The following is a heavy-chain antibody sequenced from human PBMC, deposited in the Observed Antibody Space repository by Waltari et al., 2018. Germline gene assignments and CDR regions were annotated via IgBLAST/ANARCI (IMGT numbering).Heavy chain of an antibody. CDR3: VRGGSSSCYG. CDR1: GFNFSNYW. CDR2: INSDGSST. Sequence: EVQLVESGGGLVQPGGSLRLSCAASGFNFSNYWMHWVRQAPGKGLGWVSRINSDGSSTSYADSAKGRFTTSRDNAKNTLYLQMNSLRAEDTAVYYCVRGGSSSCYGWGQGTLVTVSS. J-gene: IGHJ4*02. D-gene: IGHD2-2*01. V-gene: IGHV3-74*01.